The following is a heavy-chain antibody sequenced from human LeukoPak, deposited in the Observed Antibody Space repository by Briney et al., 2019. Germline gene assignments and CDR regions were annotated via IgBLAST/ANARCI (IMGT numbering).Heavy chain of an antibody. CDR3: AVGRGRYCSSTSCYFSIGYFDY. Sequence: SETLSLTCTVSGGSISSSSYYWGWIRQPPGKGLEWIGSIYYSGSTYYTPSLKSRVTISVDTSKNQFSLKLSSVTAADTAVYYCAVGRGRYCSSTSCYFSIGYFDYWGQGTLVTVSS. V-gene: IGHV4-39*01. CDR2: IYYSGST. CDR1: GGSISSSSYY. D-gene: IGHD2-2*01. J-gene: IGHJ4*02.